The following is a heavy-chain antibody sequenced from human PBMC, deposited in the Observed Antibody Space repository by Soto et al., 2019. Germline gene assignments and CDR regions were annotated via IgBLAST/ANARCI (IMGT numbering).Heavy chain of an antibody. CDR3: ARDNDRLQLGGNYYYILDV. CDR2: IIPLFRTP. V-gene: IGHV1-69*12. CDR1: GGTFSSSA. D-gene: IGHD4-4*01. Sequence: QVQLVQSGAEMKEPGSSVKVSCKTSGGTFSSSAISWLRQAPGQGLEWMGGIIPLFRTPDYAQKFQGRVTIAADESTSPAYMELSSLRSEDTAVYYCARDNDRLQLGGNYYYILDVLGQGTTITVSS. J-gene: IGHJ6*01.